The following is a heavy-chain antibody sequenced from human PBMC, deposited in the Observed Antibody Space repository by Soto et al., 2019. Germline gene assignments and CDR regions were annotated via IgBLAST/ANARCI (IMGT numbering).Heavy chain of an antibody. V-gene: IGHV3-21*01. CDR2: ISSSSSYI. CDR3: ARMGYYYGSGRSLDY. J-gene: IGHJ4*02. Sequence: EVQLVESGGGLVKPGGSLRLSCAASGFTFSSYSMNWVRQAPGKGLEWVSSISSSSSYIYYADSVKGRFTIARDNAKNSLYLQMNSLRAEDTAVYYGARMGYYYGSGRSLDYWGQGALVTGSS. D-gene: IGHD3-10*01. CDR1: GFTFSSYS.